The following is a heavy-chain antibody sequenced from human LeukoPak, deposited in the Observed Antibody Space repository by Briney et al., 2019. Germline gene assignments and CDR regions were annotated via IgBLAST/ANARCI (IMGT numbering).Heavy chain of an antibody. D-gene: IGHD6-13*01. CDR3: AKDRAYSSSHFDY. Sequence: GGSLRLSCAASGFTFDDYAMHWVRQAPGKGLEWVSGISWNSGSIGYADSVKGRLTISRDNAKNSLYLQMNSLRAEDTALYYCAKDRAYSSSHFDYWGQGTLVTVSS. V-gene: IGHV3-9*01. J-gene: IGHJ4*02. CDR1: GFTFDDYA. CDR2: ISWNSGSI.